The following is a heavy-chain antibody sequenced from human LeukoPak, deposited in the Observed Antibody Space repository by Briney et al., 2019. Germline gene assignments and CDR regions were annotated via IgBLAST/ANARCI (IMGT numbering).Heavy chain of an antibody. D-gene: IGHD3-10*01. CDR3: ARGAMVRGVGWFDP. J-gene: IGHJ5*02. V-gene: IGHV4-59*05. CDR1: GGSISSYY. CDR2: IYYSGST. Sequence: SETLSLTCTVSGGSISSYYWSWIRQPPGKGLEWIGSIYYSGSTYYNPSLKSRVTISVDTSKNQFSLKLSSVTAADTAVYYCARGAMVRGVGWFDPWGQGTLVTVSS.